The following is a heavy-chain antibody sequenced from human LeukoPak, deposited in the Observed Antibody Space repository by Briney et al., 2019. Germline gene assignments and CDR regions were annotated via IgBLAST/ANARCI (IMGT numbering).Heavy chain of an antibody. J-gene: IGHJ3*02. CDR2: ISNTI. CDR3: VRDHFYAFDI. V-gene: IGHV3-48*01. CDR1: GFTFSNAW. D-gene: IGHD2/OR15-2a*01. Sequence: GGSLRLSCAASGFTFSNAWMSWVRQAPGKGLEWVSYISNTISYADSVMGRFTISRDNAKTSLYLQMNSLRAEDTAVYYCVRDHFYAFDIWGQGTMVTVSS.